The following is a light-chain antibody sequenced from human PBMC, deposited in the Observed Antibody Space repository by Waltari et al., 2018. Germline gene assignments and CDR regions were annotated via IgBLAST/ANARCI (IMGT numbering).Light chain of an antibody. Sequence: QSALTQPASVSGSPGQSITISCTGTSSDVGSYNYVSWYQQYPGRAPKLMVYDVSSRHSGVSKRFSGSKSGNTASLTISGLQPEDEVTYYCSSYSRSAFLFGGGTKLTVL. CDR3: SSYSRSAFL. V-gene: IGLV2-14*03. J-gene: IGLJ2*01. CDR2: DVS. CDR1: SSDVGSYNY.